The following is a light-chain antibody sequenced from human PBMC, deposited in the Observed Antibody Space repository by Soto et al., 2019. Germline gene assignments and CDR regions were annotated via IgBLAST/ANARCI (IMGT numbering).Light chain of an antibody. V-gene: IGKV3D-15*01. Sequence: EIVLTQSPGTLSLSPGERATLSCRASQSVSSTSLAWYQQKPGQAPRLLIYGASTRATGIPDRFSGSGSGTEFTLTISSLQSEDFAVYYCQQANDWPPTFGQGTRV. CDR2: GAS. J-gene: IGKJ1*01. CDR3: QQANDWPPT. CDR1: QSVSST.